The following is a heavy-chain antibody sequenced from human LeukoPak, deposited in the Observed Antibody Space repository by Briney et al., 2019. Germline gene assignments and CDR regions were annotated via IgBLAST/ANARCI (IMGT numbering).Heavy chain of an antibody. D-gene: IGHD6-13*01. CDR3: ARGSSTWSYGMDV. J-gene: IGHJ6*02. CDR1: GYTLTGYY. Sequence: ASVKVSCKASGYTLTGYYMHWVRQAPGQGLEWLGWINPNSGGTNYAQKFQGWVTMTRDTSISTAYMELSRLRSDDTAVYYCARGSSTWSYGMDVWGQGTTVIVSS. V-gene: IGHV1-2*04. CDR2: INPNSGGT.